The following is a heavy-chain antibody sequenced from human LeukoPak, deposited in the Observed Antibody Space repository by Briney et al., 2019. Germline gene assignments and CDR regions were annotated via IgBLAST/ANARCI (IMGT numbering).Heavy chain of an antibody. D-gene: IGHD3-16*01. Sequence: PSETLSLTCAVYGGSFSGYYWSWIRQPPGKGLEWIGSIYYSGSTYYNPSLKSRVTISVDTSKNQFSLKLSSVTAADTAVYYCARDGGLEGYAIDYWGQGTLVTVSS. CDR1: GGSFSGYY. CDR3: ARDGGLEGYAIDY. J-gene: IGHJ4*02. CDR2: IYYSGST. V-gene: IGHV4-34*01.